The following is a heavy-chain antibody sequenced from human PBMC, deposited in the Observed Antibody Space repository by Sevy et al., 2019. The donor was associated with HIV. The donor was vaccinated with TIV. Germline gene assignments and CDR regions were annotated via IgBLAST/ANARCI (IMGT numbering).Heavy chain of an antibody. D-gene: IGHD4-17*01. CDR1: GGSISSSSYY. Sequence: SETLSLTCTVSGGSISSSSYYWGWIRQPPGKGLEWIGSIYYSGSTYYHPSLKSRVTISVDTSKNQFSLKLSSVTAADTAVYYCARHGHDYGGNSVGAFDIWGQVTMVTVSS. CDR2: IYYSGST. J-gene: IGHJ3*02. CDR3: ARHGHDYGGNSVGAFDI. V-gene: IGHV4-39*01.